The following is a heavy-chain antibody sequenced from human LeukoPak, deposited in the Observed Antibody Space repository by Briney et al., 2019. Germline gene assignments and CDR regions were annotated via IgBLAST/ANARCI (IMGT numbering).Heavy chain of an antibody. J-gene: IGHJ3*02. CDR2: INPNSGGT. Sequence: ASVKVSCKASGYTFTGYYMHWVRQAPGQGLEWMGWINPNSGGTNYAQKFQGRVTMTRDTPISTAYMELSRLRSDDTAVYYCARGGNDYDSSGYYHDAFDIWGQGTMVTVSS. CDR1: GYTFTGYY. CDR3: ARGGNDYDSSGYYHDAFDI. V-gene: IGHV1-2*02. D-gene: IGHD3-22*01.